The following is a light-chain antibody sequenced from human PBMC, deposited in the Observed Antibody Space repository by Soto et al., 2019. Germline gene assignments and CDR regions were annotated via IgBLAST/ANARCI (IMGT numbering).Light chain of an antibody. V-gene: IGKV2-40*01. CDR1: QSLLDRDDGNTY. CDR3: MQRIEFPWT. J-gene: IGKJ1*01. Sequence: DIVMTQTPLSLPVTPGEPASISCRSSQSLLDRDDGNTYLDWYLQKPGQSPQLLIYTVSYRASGVPHRFSGSGSGTDFTLRISRVEADDVGVYYCMQRIEFPWTFGQGTKVEIK. CDR2: TVS.